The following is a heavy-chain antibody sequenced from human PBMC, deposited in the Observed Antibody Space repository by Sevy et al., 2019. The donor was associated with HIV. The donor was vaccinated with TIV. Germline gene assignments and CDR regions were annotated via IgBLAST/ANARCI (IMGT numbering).Heavy chain of an antibody. J-gene: IGHJ4*02. Sequence: GGSLRLSCAASEFTFSNYAMSWVRQAPGKGLEWVSAISSSGGNTYYADSVKGRFTISRDNSKNKLYLQMNSLRAADTAVYYCAKGRRVGATQTSGGFDYWGQGTLVTVSS. CDR3: AKGRRVGATQTSGGFDY. CDR1: EFTFSNYA. CDR2: ISSSGGNT. V-gene: IGHV3-23*01. D-gene: IGHD1-26*01.